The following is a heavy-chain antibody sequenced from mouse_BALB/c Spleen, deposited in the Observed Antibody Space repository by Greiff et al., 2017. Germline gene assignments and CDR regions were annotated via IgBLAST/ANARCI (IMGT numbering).Heavy chain of an antibody. CDR3: ARNYYTPWFAY. V-gene: IGHV1-80*01. J-gene: IGHJ3*01. CDR2: IYPGDGDT. CDR1: GYAFSSYW. Sequence: VQLQQSGAELVRPGSSVKISCKASGYAFSSYWMNWVKQRPGQGLEWIGQIYPGDGDTNYNGKFKGKATLTADKSSSTAYMQLSSLTSEDSAVYVCARNYYTPWFAYWGQGTLVTVSA. D-gene: IGHD1-1*01.